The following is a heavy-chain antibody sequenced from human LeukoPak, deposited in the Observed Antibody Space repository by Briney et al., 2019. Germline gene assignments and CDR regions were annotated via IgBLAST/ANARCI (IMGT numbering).Heavy chain of an antibody. D-gene: IGHD6-19*01. J-gene: IGHJ4*02. CDR1: GYSISSGHY. CDR2: IYYSGNT. Sequence: SETLSLTCSVSGYSISSGHYWGWIRQPPGKGLEWIGYIYYSGNTNYNPSLKSRVTISVDRSKNQFSLKLTSVTAADSAVYYCARLSIGVAGTDDYWGQGALVTVSS. CDR3: ARLSIGVAGTDDY. V-gene: IGHV4-38-2*02.